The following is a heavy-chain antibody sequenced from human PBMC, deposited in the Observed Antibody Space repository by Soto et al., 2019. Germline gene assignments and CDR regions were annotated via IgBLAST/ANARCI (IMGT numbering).Heavy chain of an antibody. Sequence: PGGSLRLSCAASGFTFSSYSMNWVRQAPGKGLEWVSYISSSSSTIYYADSVKGRFTISRDNAKNSLYLQMNSLRAEDTAVYYCARVLFGRLAWFDPWGQGTLVTVSS. CDR1: GFTFSSYS. D-gene: IGHD1-26*01. CDR3: ARVLFGRLAWFDP. J-gene: IGHJ5*02. CDR2: ISSSSSTI. V-gene: IGHV3-48*01.